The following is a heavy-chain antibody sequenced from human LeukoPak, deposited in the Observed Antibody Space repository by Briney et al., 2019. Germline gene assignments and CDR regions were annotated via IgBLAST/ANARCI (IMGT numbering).Heavy chain of an antibody. CDR1: GFIFEDYA. CDR3: AKDYKSPSIVLTFGGFGS. CDR2: ICWSSGSI. Sequence: GGSLRLSCAASGFIFEDYAMLCVRPVPGKGLEGVSGICWSSGSIGYGDSVKGRFTISRDNDKSSLYLQMNSLRAEDTAFYYCAKDYKSPSIVLTFGGFGSWGQGALVTVSS. V-gene: IGHV3-9*01. J-gene: IGHJ4*02. D-gene: IGHD3-16*01.